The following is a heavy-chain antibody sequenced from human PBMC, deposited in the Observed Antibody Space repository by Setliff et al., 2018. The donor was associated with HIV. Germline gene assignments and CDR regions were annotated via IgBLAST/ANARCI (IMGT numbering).Heavy chain of an antibody. CDR3: ARLTTTYYYDSSAYYHPV. CDR1: GGSFSRYY. J-gene: IGHJ4*02. V-gene: IGHV4-34*01. Sequence: SETLSLTCAVYGGSFSRYYWSWIRQPPGKGLEWIGSIYYSGSTNYNPSLKSRVTISVDTSKNQFSLKLSSVTAADTAVFYCARLTTTYYYDSSAYYHPVWGQGTLGTVSS. CDR2: IYYSGST. D-gene: IGHD3-22*01.